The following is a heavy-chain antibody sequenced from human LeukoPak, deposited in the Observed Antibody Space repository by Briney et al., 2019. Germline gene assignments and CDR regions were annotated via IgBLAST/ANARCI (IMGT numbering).Heavy chain of an antibody. D-gene: IGHD2-21*02. CDR2: IYHSGST. V-gene: IGHV4-38-2*02. CDR1: GYSITSDYY. J-gene: IGHJ3*01. CDR3: ARVGSVVVTAIPATFDL. Sequence: PSETLSLTCTVSGYSITSDYYWGWIRQPPGKGLEWIGSIYHSGSTYYNPSLKSRLTISVVSSKHQFSLKLTSVTAADTAVYYCARVGSVVVTAIPATFDLWGQGTMVTVSS.